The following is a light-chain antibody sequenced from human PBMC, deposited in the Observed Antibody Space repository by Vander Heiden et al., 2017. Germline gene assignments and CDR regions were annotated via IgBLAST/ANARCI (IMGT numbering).Light chain of an antibody. V-gene: IGKV1-8*01. Sequence: AIRMTQSPSSLPASTGDRVTITCRASQGISSYLAWYQQKPGKAPKLLIYAASTLQSGVPSRFSGSGSGTDFTLTISCLQSEDFATYYCQQYYSYPERTFGQGTNIEIK. CDR1: QGISSY. CDR3: QQYYSYPERT. CDR2: AAS. J-gene: IGKJ1*01.